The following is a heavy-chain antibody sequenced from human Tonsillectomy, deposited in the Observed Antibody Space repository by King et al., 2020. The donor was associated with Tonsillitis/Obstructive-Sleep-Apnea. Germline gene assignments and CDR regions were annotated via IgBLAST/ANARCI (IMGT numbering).Heavy chain of an antibody. Sequence: VQLVESGGGLVQPGRSLRLSCTASGFTFGDYAMSWVRQAPGKGLEWGGFIRSKAYGGTTEYAASVKGRFTISRDDSKSIAYLQMNSLKTEETAVYYCTRVAYYYDSSGYEGWFDPWGQGTLVTVSS. CDR2: IRSKAYGGTT. CDR1: GFTFGDYA. V-gene: IGHV3-49*04. J-gene: IGHJ5*02. CDR3: TRVAYYYDSSGYEGWFDP. D-gene: IGHD3-22*01.